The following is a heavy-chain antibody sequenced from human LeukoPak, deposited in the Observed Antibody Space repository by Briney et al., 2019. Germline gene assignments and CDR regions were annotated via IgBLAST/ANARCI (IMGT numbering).Heavy chain of an antibody. J-gene: IGHJ4*02. CDR1: GDTFTSYD. D-gene: IGHD6-13*01. V-gene: IGHV1-8*03. CDR2: MNRNSGNT. Sequence: ASVKDSCKASGDTFTSYDMSGVPQATGQGLEWMGWMNRNSGNTGYAQKFQGRVTITRNTSISTAYMELSSLRSEDTAVYYCARGGSWLDYWGQGTLVTVSS. CDR3: ARGGSWLDY.